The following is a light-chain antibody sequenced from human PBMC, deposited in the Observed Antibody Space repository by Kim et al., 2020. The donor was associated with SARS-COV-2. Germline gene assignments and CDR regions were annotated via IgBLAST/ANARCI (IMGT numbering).Light chain of an antibody. CDR3: QQRSNWPPVT. CDR1: QSVSSY. V-gene: IGKV3-11*01. CDR2: DAS. J-gene: IGKJ5*01. Sequence: PGERATLSCRASQSVSSYLAWYQQKPGQAPRLLIYDASNRATGIPARFSGSGSGTDFTLTISSLEPEDFAVYYCQQRSNWPPVTFGQGTRLE.